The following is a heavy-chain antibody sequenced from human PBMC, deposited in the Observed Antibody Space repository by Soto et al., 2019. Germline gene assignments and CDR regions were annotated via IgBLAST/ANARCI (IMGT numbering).Heavy chain of an antibody. CDR2: IYHSGST. Sequence: SETLSLTCAVSGGSISSSNWWSWVRQPPGKGLEWIGEIYHSGSTNYNPSLKSRVTISVDKSKNQFSLKLSSVTAADTAVYYCARDRDLVVPAAPKDHYSYGMDVWGQGTMVTVSS. CDR3: ARDRDLVVPAAPKDHYSYGMDV. V-gene: IGHV4-4*02. D-gene: IGHD2-2*01. J-gene: IGHJ6*02. CDR1: GGSISSSNW.